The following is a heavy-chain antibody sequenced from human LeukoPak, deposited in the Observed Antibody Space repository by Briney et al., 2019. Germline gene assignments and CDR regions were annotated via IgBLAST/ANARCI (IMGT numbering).Heavy chain of an antibody. CDR1: GYSFTSYW. J-gene: IGHJ4*02. CDR2: IYPGDSDT. Sequence: GESLKISCKGSGYSFTSYWIGWVRQIPGKGLAWMGIIYPGDSDTRYSPSFQGQVTISADKSISTAYLQWSSLKASDTAMYYCARRRVSYGGYFDYWGQGTLVTVSS. V-gene: IGHV5-51*01. CDR3: ARRRVSYGGYFDY. D-gene: IGHD2/OR15-2a*01.